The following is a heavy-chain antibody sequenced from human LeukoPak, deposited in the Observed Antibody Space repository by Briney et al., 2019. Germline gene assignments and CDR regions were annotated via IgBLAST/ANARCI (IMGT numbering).Heavy chain of an antibody. CDR3: ARGGLRSSWTPGRFDP. V-gene: IGHV4-4*02. D-gene: IGHD6-13*01. CDR2: IYHSGST. J-gene: IGHJ5*02. Sequence: SGTLSLTCAVSGGSISSSNWWSWVRPPPGKGLEWIGEIYHSGSTNYNPSLKSRVTISVDESKNQFSLKLSSVTAADTAVYYCARGGLRSSWTPGRFDPWGQGTLVTVSS. CDR1: GGSISSSNW.